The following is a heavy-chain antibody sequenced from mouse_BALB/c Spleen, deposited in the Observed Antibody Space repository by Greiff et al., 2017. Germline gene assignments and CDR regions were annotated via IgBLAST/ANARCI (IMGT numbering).Heavy chain of an antibody. CDR2: ISSGSSTI. Sequence: EVKVEESGGGLVQPGGSRKLSCAASGFTFSSFGMHWVRQAPEKGLEWVAYISSGSSTIYYADTVKGRFTISRDNPKNTMFLQMTSLRSEDTAMYYCARGVYGTYAMDYWGQGTSVTVSS. J-gene: IGHJ4*01. CDR3: ARGVYGTYAMDY. CDR1: GFTFSSFG. D-gene: IGHD2-1*01. V-gene: IGHV5-17*02.